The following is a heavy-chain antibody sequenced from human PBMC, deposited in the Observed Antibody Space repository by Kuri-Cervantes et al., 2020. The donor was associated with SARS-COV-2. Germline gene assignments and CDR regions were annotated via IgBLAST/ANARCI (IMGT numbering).Heavy chain of an antibody. CDR2: ISSSSSTI. CDR1: GISVITSE. CDR3: ARAISSWFDY. J-gene: IGHJ4*02. V-gene: IGHV3-48*02. D-gene: IGHD6-13*01. Sequence: GGSLRLSCEGFGISVITSEMNWVRQAPGKGLEWVSYISSSSSTIYYADSVKGRFTISRDNAKNSLYLQMNSRRDEDTAVYYCARAISSWFDYWGQGTLVTVSS.